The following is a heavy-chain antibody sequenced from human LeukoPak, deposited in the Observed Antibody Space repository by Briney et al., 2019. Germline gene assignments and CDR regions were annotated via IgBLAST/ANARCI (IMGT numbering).Heavy chain of an antibody. V-gene: IGHV3-23*01. CDR3: AKDRGGDYGGFDI. CDR2: ISGSGDST. Sequence: GGSLRLSCAASGFTFSSYAMNWVRQAPGKGLEWVSFISGSGDSTYYADSVKGRFTTSRDTSKNTLYLQMNSLRAEDTAVYYCAKDRGGDYGGFDIWGQGTVVTVSS. J-gene: IGHJ3*02. CDR1: GFTFSSYA. D-gene: IGHD4-23*01.